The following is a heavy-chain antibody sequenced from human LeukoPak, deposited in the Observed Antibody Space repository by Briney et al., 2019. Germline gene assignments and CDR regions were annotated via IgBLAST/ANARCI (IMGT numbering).Heavy chain of an antibody. CDR2: IASDGSST. Sequence: PGGSLRLSCAASGFTFSSYWMNWVRQAPGKGLVWVSRIASDGSSTTYADSVKGRFSISRDNAKNTLYLQMNSLRVEVMAVYYCARGRPHGNDYWGQGTLVTVSS. J-gene: IGHJ4*02. CDR1: GFTFSSYW. V-gene: IGHV3-74*01. D-gene: IGHD4-23*01. CDR3: ARGRPHGNDY.